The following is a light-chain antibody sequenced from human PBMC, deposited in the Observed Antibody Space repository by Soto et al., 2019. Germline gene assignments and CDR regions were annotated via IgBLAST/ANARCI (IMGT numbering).Light chain of an antibody. Sequence: QSALTQPASVSGSPGQSITISCTGTSSDVGGYNYVSWYQQHPGKAPNLMIYEVSNRPSGVSNRFSGSKSGNTASLTISGLQAEDEADYYCCSYTSSSTLNVVFGGGTKLTVL. J-gene: IGLJ2*01. CDR3: CSYTSSSTLNVV. V-gene: IGLV2-14*01. CDR2: EVS. CDR1: SSDVGGYNY.